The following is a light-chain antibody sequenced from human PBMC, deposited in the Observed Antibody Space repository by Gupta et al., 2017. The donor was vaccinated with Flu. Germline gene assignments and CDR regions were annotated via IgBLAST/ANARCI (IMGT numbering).Light chain of an antibody. Sequence: EIVLTQSPEFQPVTPNETVTITCRASGAIGANLHWLQQRPDQSPRLLVKYASESFPGVPSRFSGGRSGADYTLTIRGLEAEDAATYFCHHTNSPRHSFGRGPSWRS. J-gene: IGKJ2*03. V-gene: IGKV6-21*01. CDR3: HHTNSPRHS. CDR1: GAIGAN. CDR2: YAS.